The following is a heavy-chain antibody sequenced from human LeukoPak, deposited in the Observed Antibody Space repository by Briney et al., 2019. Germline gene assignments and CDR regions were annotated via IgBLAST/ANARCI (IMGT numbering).Heavy chain of an antibody. CDR1: GGSVSSGSYY. CDR2: IYYSGST. CDR3: ARHLTGDYFDY. D-gene: IGHD1-14*01. V-gene: IGHV4-61*01. J-gene: IGHJ4*02. Sequence: PSETLSLTCTVSGGSVSSGSYYWSWIRQPPGKGLELIGYIYYSGSTNYNPSLKSRVTTSVDTSKNQFSLKLSSVTAADTAVYYCARHLTGDYFDYWGQGTLVTVSS.